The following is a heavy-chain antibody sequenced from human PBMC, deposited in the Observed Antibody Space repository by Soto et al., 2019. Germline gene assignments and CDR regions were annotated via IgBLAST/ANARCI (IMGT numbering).Heavy chain of an antibody. CDR3: ARLGGSDTLDY. CDR2: IYYSGST. CDR1: GVSISSSSYY. Sequence: PXETLALAGPVSGVSISSSSYYWGWIRQPPGKGLEWSGSIYYSGSTYYNPSLKSRVTISVDTSKNQFSLKLSSVTAADTAVYYCARLGGSDTLDYWGQGTLVTVSS. V-gene: IGHV4-39*01. D-gene: IGHD1-26*01. J-gene: IGHJ4*02.